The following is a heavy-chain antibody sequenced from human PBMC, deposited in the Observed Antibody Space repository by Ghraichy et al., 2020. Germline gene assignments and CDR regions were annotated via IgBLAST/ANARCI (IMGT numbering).Heavy chain of an antibody. V-gene: IGHV3-48*02. CDR3: ARGSRVVRFFYYDGMDV. CDR2: ITSSSRTI. CDR1: GFTFSSYS. J-gene: IGHJ6*02. D-gene: IGHD4-23*01. Sequence: GSLRLSCVGSGFTFSSYSMNWVRQSPGKGLEWVSYITSSSRTITYAGSVKGRFTISRDNAQNSLYLQMNSLRDEDTAVYYCARGSRVVRFFYYDGMDVWGQGTTVTVSS.